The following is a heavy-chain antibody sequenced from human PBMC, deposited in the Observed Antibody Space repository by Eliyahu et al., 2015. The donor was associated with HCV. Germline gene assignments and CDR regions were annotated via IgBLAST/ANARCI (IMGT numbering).Heavy chain of an antibody. D-gene: IGHD1-26*01. V-gene: IGHV3-23*01. Sequence: EVQLLESGGGLVQPGGSLXLXCAASGFTFXXYAMSWVRQAPGKGLEWVSAISGSGGSTYYADSVKGRFTISRDNSKNTLYLQMNSLRAEDTAVYYCAKDGHIVGATRPFDYWGQGTLVTVSS. CDR3: AKDGHIVGATRPFDY. J-gene: IGHJ4*02. CDR2: ISGSGGST. CDR1: GFTFXXYA.